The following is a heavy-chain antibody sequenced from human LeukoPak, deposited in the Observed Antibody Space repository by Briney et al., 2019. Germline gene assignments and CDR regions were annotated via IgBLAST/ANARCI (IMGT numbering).Heavy chain of an antibody. D-gene: IGHD2-8*01. CDR3: ARGSDYSNGNIYEDDYEY. J-gene: IGHJ4*02. CDR2: INQDGRVK. Sequence: GGSLRLSCAASGFTFYKYWMDWVRQAPGKGLEWVAQINQDGRVKHYVDSVKGRFTISRDNAKNLVSLQMSSLRAEDTAVYYCARGSDYSNGNIYEDDYEYWGQGTLVTVSS. CDR1: GFTFYKYW. V-gene: IGHV3-7*01.